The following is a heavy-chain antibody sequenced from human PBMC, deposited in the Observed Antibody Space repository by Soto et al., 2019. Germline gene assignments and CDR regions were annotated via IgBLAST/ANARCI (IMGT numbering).Heavy chain of an antibody. CDR2: ISAYNGNT. V-gene: IGHV1-18*04. J-gene: IGHJ6*02. CDR1: GYTFTSYG. Sequence: ASVKVSCKASGYTFTSYGISWVRRAPGQGLEWMGWISAYNGNTNYAQKLQGRVTMTTDTSTSTAYMELRSLRSDDTAVYYCAREGQYSSSWPYYYGMDVWGQGTTVTVSS. D-gene: IGHD6-13*01. CDR3: AREGQYSSSWPYYYGMDV.